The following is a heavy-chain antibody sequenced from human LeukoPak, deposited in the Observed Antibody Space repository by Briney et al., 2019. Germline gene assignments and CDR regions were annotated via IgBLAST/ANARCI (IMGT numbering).Heavy chain of an antibody. J-gene: IGHJ4*02. CDR3: ARGFVEPEAGGFNYFDY. V-gene: IGHV4-4*07. CDR2: IYTSGST. Sequence: SETLSLTCTASGGSISSYYWSWIRQPAGKGLEWIGRIYTSGSTNYNPSLKSRVTMSVDTSKNQFSLKLSSVTAADTAVYYCARGFVEPEAGGFNYFDYWGQGTLVTVSS. D-gene: IGHD1-14*01. CDR1: GGSISSYY.